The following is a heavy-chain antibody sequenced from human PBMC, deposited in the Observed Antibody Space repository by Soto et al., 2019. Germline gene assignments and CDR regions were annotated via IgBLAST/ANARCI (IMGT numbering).Heavy chain of an antibody. CDR2: ISSSSSTI. V-gene: IGHV3-48*02. J-gene: IGHJ4*02. D-gene: IGHD4-17*01. Sequence: VGSLRLSCAASGFTFSSYSMNWVRQAPGKGLEWVSYISSSSSTIYYADSVKGRFTISRDNAKNSLYLQMNSLRDEDTAVYYCARDCLADYGDYVTPLGYWGQGTLVTVSS. CDR1: GFTFSSYS. CDR3: ARDCLADYGDYVTPLGY.